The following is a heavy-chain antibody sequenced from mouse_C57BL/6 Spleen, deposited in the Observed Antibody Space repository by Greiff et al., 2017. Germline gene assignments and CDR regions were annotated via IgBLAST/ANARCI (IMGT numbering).Heavy chain of an antibody. V-gene: IGHV1-53*01. CDR2: TNPSNGGT. CDR1: GYTFTSYW. Sequence: VQLQQPGTELVKPGASVKLSCKASGYTFTSYWMHWVKQRPGQGLEWIGNTNPSNGGTTYNEKFKSKATLTVDKSSSKAYMQLSSLTSEDSAVYYCASGDYYGSSYDYYAMDYWGQGTSVTVSS. CDR3: ASGDYYGSSYDYYAMDY. D-gene: IGHD1-1*01. J-gene: IGHJ4*01.